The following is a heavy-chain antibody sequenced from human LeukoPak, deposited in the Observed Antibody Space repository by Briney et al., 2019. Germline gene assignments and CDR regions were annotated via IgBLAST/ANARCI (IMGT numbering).Heavy chain of an antibody. Sequence: LAGGSLRLSCAASGFTFSSYAMSWVRQAPGKGLEWVSAISGSGGSTYYADSVKGRFTISRDNSKNTLYLQMNSLRAEDTAVYYCANPSIHSSSSGVDYWGQGTLVTVSS. D-gene: IGHD6-6*01. V-gene: IGHV3-23*01. CDR3: ANPSIHSSSSGVDY. J-gene: IGHJ4*02. CDR2: ISGSGGST. CDR1: GFTFSSYA.